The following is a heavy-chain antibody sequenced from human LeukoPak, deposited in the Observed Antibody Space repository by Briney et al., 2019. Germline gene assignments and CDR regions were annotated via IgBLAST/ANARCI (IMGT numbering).Heavy chain of an antibody. D-gene: IGHD2-2*03. Sequence: GGSLRLSCAASGFTFSDYYMSWIRQAPGKGLEWVSSISNSSSYIYYADSVKGRFTISRDNAKNSLYLQMNSLRAEDTAVYYCARALPMDGPGVWGQGTTVTVSS. V-gene: IGHV3-11*06. CDR2: ISNSSSYI. CDR3: ARALPMDGPGV. CDR1: GFTFSDYY. J-gene: IGHJ6*02.